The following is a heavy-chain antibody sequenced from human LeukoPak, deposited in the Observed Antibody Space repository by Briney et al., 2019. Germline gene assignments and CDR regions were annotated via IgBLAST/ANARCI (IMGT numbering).Heavy chain of an antibody. J-gene: IGHJ4*02. CDR2: INPNSGGT. Sequence: GASVKVSCKAFGYTFTGYYMHWVRQAPGQGLEWMGWINPNSGGTNYAQKFQGRVTMTRDTSISTAYMELSRLRSDDTAVYYCARAEKGWLPQNFDYWGQGTLVTVSS. CDR3: ARAEKGWLPQNFDY. CDR1: GYTFTGYY. V-gene: IGHV1-2*02. D-gene: IGHD3-22*01.